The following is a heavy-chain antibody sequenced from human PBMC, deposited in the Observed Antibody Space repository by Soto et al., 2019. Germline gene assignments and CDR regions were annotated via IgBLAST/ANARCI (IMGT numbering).Heavy chain of an antibody. J-gene: IGHJ4*02. CDR1: GFTFSSYS. D-gene: IGHD5-12*01. CDR2: ISSSSSYI. Sequence: EVQLVESGGGLVKPGGSLRLSCAASGFTFSSYSMNWVRQAPGKGLEWVSSISSSSSYIYYADSVKGRFTISRDNDKNSLYLQMNSLRAEDTAVYYCARAEYSGYDLQYYFDYWGQGTLVTVSS. V-gene: IGHV3-21*01. CDR3: ARAEYSGYDLQYYFDY.